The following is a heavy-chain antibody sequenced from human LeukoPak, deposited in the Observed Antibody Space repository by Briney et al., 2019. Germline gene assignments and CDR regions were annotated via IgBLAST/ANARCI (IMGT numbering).Heavy chain of an antibody. J-gene: IGHJ3*02. CDR1: GFTLSSYW. D-gene: IGHD2-21*02. V-gene: IGHV3-7*01. Sequence: PGGSLRLSCAASGFTLSSYWMSWVRQAPGRGLEWVANINEGGSVKNYVDSLKGRFTISRDNTKNSLYLQMNSLRAEDTAVYYCAREEDCGGDCYFQTADAFDIWGQGTMVTVSS. CDR2: INEGGSVK. CDR3: AREEDCGGDCYFQTADAFDI.